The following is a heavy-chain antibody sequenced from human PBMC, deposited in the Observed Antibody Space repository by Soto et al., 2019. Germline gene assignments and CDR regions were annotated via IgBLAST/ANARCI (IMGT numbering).Heavy chain of an antibody. CDR2: IHYSPPN. J-gene: IGHJ4*02. CDR1: GGSISSSSYY. D-gene: IGHD6-6*01. V-gene: IGHV4-39*01. Sequence: SETLSLTCTVSGGSISSSSYYWGWIRQPPGKGLEWIGRIHYSPPNHYHPYPTSRVTISVDTSKNQLYTKLRSVTAPDTAVHYRARTSIAALFDSWGQGTLVTVSP. CDR3: ARTSIAALFDS.